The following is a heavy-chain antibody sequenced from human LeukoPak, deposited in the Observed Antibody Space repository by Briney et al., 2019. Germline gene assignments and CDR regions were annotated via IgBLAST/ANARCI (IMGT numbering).Heavy chain of an antibody. V-gene: IGHV3-21*01. CDR1: GFPYSSYN. Sequence: PGGSVSLSCGASGFPYSSYNMKWVRQSPGKGVVGVSYLSRSSFYIYYADAVKGRHTNQGDDAKNSLYLQMNSLRAEDTAVYYCARQTACCTNGVCSYFDYWGQGILVTVSS. J-gene: IGHJ4*02. CDR3: ARQTACCTNGVCSYFDY. D-gene: IGHD2-8*01. CDR2: LSRSSFYI.